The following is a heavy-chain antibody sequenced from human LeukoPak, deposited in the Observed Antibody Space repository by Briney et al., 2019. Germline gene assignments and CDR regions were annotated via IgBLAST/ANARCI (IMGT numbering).Heavy chain of an antibody. D-gene: IGHD3-10*01. Sequence: SETLSLTCAVYGGSFSGYYWSWIRQPPGKGLEWIGEINHSGSTNYNPSLKSRVTISVDTSKNQFSLKLSSVTAADTAVYYCARLRYYYGSGSYWRPYYFDYWGQGTLVTVSS. CDR3: ARLRYYYGSGSYWRPYYFDY. CDR2: INHSGST. CDR1: GGSFSGYY. V-gene: IGHV4-34*01. J-gene: IGHJ4*02.